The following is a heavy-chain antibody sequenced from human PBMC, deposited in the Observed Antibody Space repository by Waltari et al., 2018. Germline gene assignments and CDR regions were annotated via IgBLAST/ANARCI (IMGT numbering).Heavy chain of an antibody. CDR3: VGSSGGLRVKD. CDR2: IYHSGST. D-gene: IGHD3-22*01. J-gene: IGHJ4*02. Sequence: QVQLQESGPGLVKPSETLSLTCAVSGYSISSGYYWGWIRQPPGKGLEWIGSIYHSGSTYYNPSLNSRVTISVDTSKNQFSLKLSSVTAADTAVYYCVGSSGGLRVKDCGQGTLVTVSS. V-gene: IGHV4-38-2*01. CDR1: GYSISSGYY.